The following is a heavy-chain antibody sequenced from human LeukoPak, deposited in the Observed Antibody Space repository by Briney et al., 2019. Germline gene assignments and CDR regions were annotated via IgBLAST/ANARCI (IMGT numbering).Heavy chain of an antibody. CDR3: ARGHTPPAYSSGWYGYYYYGMDV. V-gene: IGHV4-34*01. CDR2: INHSGST. Sequence: SETLSLTCTVSGGSISSYYWSWIRQPPGKGLEWIGEINHSGSTNYNPSLKSRVTILVDTSKNQFSLKLSSVTAADTAVYYCARGHTPPAYSSGWYGYYYYGMDVWGQGTTVTVSS. CDR1: GGSISSYY. D-gene: IGHD6-19*01. J-gene: IGHJ6*02.